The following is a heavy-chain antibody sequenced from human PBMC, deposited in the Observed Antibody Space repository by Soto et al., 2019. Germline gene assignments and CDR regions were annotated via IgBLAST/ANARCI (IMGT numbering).Heavy chain of an antibody. D-gene: IGHD3-3*01. Sequence: GASVKVSCKTSGYTFTTFGISWVRQAPGQGLEWMGWISSYNGNTKSAEKFQGIVTMATDTSTSTAYMELRSLRSEDTAVYYCARVSTTFWSGYYPPYYGMDVWGQGTTVTVSS. CDR1: GYTFTTFG. CDR3: ARVSTTFWSGYYPPYYGMDV. J-gene: IGHJ6*02. CDR2: ISSYNGNT. V-gene: IGHV1-18*01.